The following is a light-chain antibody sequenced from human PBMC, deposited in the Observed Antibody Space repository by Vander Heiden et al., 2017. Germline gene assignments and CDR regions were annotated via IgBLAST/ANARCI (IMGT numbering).Light chain of an antibody. Sequence: NFMLTQPHSVSASPGNMVTISCTRSSGSIASKYVQWYQQRPGRAPTAVIYEDNQRPSGIPDRFSGSIGSSSNAAALTVSGLKTEDEADYYSQSYDSSNIVFGGGTKLTVL. J-gene: IGLJ3*02. CDR2: EDN. V-gene: IGLV6-57*04. CDR3: QSYDSSNIV. CDR1: SGSIASKY.